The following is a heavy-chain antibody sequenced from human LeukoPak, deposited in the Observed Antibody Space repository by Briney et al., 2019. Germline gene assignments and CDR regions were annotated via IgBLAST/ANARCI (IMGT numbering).Heavy chain of an antibody. D-gene: IGHD2/OR15-2a*01. CDR3: AKDRVSPGFNLFDP. J-gene: IGHJ5*02. CDR1: GSTFSSYA. Sequence: PGGSLRLSFAASGSTFSSYAMNWVGKAQGKGLEWVSAINGRGDNTYYADSVKGRFTISRDNSKSTLFLQMNSLRAEDTAIYYCAKDRVSPGFNLFDPWGQGTLVTVSS. V-gene: IGHV3-23*01. CDR2: INGRGDNT.